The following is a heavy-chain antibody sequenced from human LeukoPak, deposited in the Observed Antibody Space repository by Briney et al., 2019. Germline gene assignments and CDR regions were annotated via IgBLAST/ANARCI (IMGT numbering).Heavy chain of an antibody. CDR2: ITDDGSDK. CDR1: GFNFSDYG. J-gene: IGHJ4*02. Sequence: GGSLRLSCAGSGFNFSDYGMDWVRQAPGKGLEWAAVITDDGSDKYYADSVKGRFSISRDNSKNTLYLQMNSLRREDTAIYYCAKVGGRSWFYFDNWGQGTVVTVSS. CDR3: AKVGGRSWFYFDN. V-gene: IGHV3-30*18. D-gene: IGHD6-13*01.